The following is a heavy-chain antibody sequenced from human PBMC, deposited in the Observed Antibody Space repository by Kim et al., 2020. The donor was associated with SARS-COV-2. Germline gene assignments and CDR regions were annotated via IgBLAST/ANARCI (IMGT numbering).Heavy chain of an antibody. V-gene: IGHV3-23*01. CDR2: ISGSGGST. Sequence: GGSLRLSCAASGFTFSSYAMSWVRQAPGKGLEWVSAISGSGGSTYYADSVKGRFTISRDNSKNTLYLQMNSLRAEDTAVYYCAKPVTFNPRYGSGSFWDYWGQGTLVTVSS. D-gene: IGHD3-10*01. J-gene: IGHJ4*02. CDR3: AKPVTFNPRYGSGSFWDY. CDR1: GFTFSSYA.